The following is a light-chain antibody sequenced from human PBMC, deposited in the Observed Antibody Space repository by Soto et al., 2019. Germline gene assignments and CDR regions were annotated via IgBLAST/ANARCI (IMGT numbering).Light chain of an antibody. V-gene: IGKV3-11*01. CDR1: ESISKY. CDR3: QHYGTTSAT. Sequence: EIVLTQSPATLSLSPGERATLSCRANESISKYLAWYQQKPGQAPRLLIYDASNRATGIPVRFSGSGSGTDFTLTINRLEPEDSAVYFCQHYGTTSATFGQGTKVDIK. J-gene: IGKJ1*01. CDR2: DAS.